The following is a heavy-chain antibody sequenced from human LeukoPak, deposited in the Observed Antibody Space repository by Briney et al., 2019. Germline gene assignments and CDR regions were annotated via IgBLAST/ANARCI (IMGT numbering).Heavy chain of an antibody. V-gene: IGHV3-23*01. D-gene: IGHD3-22*01. CDR3: AKDLYYYDSSGYYTYYFDY. Sequence: GGSLRLSCAASGFTFSSYAMSWVRQAPGKGLEWVSAISGSGGSTYYADSVKGRFTISRDNSKNTLYLQMNSLRAEDTAVYYCAKDLYYYDSSGYYTYYFDYWGQGTLVIVSS. CDR2: ISGSGGST. J-gene: IGHJ4*02. CDR1: GFTFSSYA.